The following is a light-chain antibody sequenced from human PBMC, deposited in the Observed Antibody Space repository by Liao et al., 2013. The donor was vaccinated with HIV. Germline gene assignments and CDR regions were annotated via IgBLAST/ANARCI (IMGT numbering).Light chain of an antibody. CDR1: QLGNKN. J-gene: IGLJ1*01. Sequence: SYELTQPPSVSVSPGQTASITCSGDQLGNKNICWYQQKPGQSPVLVIYEDDKRPSGIPERFSGSNSGTTATLAISGAQALDEADYYCQAWDNTLYVFGSGTKVTVL. CDR2: EDD. V-gene: IGLV3-1*01. CDR3: QAWDNTLYV.